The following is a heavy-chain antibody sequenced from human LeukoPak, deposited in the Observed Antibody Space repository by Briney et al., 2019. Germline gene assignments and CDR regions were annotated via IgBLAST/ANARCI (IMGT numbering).Heavy chain of an antibody. CDR1: GFSFSLYR. D-gene: IGHD5-18*01. J-gene: IGHJ4*02. CDR3: ARDPDDTALLNFDS. Sequence: AGGSLRLSCLASGFSFSLYRMNWVRQAPGKGLEWVSSISGSSNSIYYADSLKGRFTISRDNTKNSLYLHMNSLRAEDTAVYYCARDPDDTALLNFDSWGQGTLVTVSS. CDR2: ISGSSNSI. V-gene: IGHV3-21*01.